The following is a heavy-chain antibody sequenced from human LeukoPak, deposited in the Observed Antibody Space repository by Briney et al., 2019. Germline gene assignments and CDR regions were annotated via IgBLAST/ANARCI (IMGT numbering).Heavy chain of an antibody. CDR2: IYSDNT. CDR3: ARRAGAYSHPYDY. CDR1: GFTVRSNY. J-gene: IGHJ4*02. D-gene: IGHD4/OR15-4a*01. Sequence: GRSPRLSCTVSGFTVRSNYMIWFRHARGKGMEWVSFIYSDNTHYSDSVKGRFTISRDNSKNTLYLQMNSLRAEDTAVYYCARRAGAYSHPYDYWGQGTLVTVSS. V-gene: IGHV3-53*01.